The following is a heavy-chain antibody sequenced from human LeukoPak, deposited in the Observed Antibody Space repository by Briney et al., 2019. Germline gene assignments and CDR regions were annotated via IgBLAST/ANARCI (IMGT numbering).Heavy chain of an antibody. CDR1: GGSFSGYY. V-gene: IGHV4-34*01. CDR2: INHSGST. Sequence: SETLSLTCAVYGGSFSGYYWSWIRQPPGKGLEWIGEINHSGSTNYNPSLKSRVTISVDTSKNQFSLKLSSVTAADTAVYYCARQGYFDWLLPDYWGQGTLVTVSS. J-gene: IGHJ4*02. D-gene: IGHD3-9*01. CDR3: ARQGYFDWLLPDY.